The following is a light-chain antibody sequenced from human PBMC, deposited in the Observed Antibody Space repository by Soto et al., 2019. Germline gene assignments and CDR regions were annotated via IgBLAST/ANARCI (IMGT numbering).Light chain of an antibody. V-gene: IGKV1-5*03. CDR1: QSISPW. Sequence: DIQMTQSPSTLSASVGDRVTITCRASQSISPWLAWYQQIPGEAPKLLIYQASSLESWVPSRFSGSGSGTEFTLTISRLQPDDVATYYWQQYATYWPFGQGTKVEI. CDR2: QAS. J-gene: IGKJ1*01. CDR3: QQYATYWP.